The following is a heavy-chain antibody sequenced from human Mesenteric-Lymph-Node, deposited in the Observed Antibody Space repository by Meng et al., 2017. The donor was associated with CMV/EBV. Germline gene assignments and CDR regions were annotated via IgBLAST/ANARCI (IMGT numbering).Heavy chain of an antibody. CDR1: GFTFSSYE. D-gene: IGHD3-16*02. V-gene: IGHV3-48*03. Sequence: GESLKISCAASGFTFSSYEMNWVRQAPGKGLEWVSYISSSGSTVYYADSVKGRFTISRDNSRNFLYQQMNSLRPEDMAVYYCGGYDYVWGSYHSADWFDPWGQGTLVTVSS. CDR2: ISSSGSTV. CDR3: GGYDYVWGSYHSADWFDP. J-gene: IGHJ5*02.